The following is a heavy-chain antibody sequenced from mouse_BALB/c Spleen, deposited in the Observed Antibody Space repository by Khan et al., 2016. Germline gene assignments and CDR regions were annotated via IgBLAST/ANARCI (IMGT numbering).Heavy chain of an antibody. J-gene: IGHJ1*01. CDR3: ARDVNDGYYWYFDV. D-gene: IGHD2-3*01. Sequence: VELVYPFSFFFHPLFSLRLSCTTSGFTFTDYYMSWVRQPPGEALEWLGFVRNKANGYTTEYSASVKGRFTISRDNSQSILYLQMNTLRAEYSATYYCARDVNDGYYWYFDVWGAGTTVTVSS. V-gene: IGHV7-3*02. CDR1: GFTFTDYY. CDR2: VRNKANGYTT.